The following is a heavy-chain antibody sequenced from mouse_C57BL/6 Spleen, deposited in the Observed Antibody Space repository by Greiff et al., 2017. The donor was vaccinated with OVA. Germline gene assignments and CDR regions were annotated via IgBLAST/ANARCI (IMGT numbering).Heavy chain of an antibody. D-gene: IGHD2-4*01. Sequence: QVTLKVSGAELVRPGASVTLSCKASGYTFTDYEMHWVKQTPVHGLEWIGAIDPETGGTAYNQKFKGKAILTADKSSSTAYMELRSLTSEDSAVYYCTRSSDYSRDYFDYWGQGTTLTVSS. J-gene: IGHJ2*01. CDR3: TRSSDYSRDYFDY. V-gene: IGHV1-15*01. CDR1: GYTFTDYE. CDR2: IDPETGGT.